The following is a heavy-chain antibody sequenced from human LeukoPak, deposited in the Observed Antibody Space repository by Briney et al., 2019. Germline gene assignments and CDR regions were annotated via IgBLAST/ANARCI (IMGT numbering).Heavy chain of an antibody. CDR1: GGSISSYY. J-gene: IGHJ3*02. V-gene: IGHV4-59*01. D-gene: IGHD7-27*01. Sequence: PSETLPLTCTVSGGSISSYYWSWIRQPPGKGLEWIGYIYYSGSTNYNPSLKSRVTISVDTSKNQFSLKLSSVTAADTAVYYCARDGNWGWAFDIWGQGTMVTVSS. CDR3: ARDGNWGWAFDI. CDR2: IYYSGST.